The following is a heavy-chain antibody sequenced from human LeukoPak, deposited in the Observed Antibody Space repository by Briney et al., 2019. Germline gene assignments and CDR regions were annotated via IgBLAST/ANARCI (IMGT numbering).Heavy chain of an antibody. CDR3: ARGRYYGSGSGGTNVYYFDY. D-gene: IGHD3-10*01. V-gene: IGHV4-4*07. CDR1: GGSISSYY. Sequence: SETLSLTCTVSGGSISSYYWSWIRQPAGKGLEWIGRIYTSGSTNYNPSLKSRVTTSVDTSKNQFSLKPSSVTAADTAVYYCARGRYYGSGSGGTNVYYFDYWGQGTLVTVSS. CDR2: IYTSGST. J-gene: IGHJ4*02.